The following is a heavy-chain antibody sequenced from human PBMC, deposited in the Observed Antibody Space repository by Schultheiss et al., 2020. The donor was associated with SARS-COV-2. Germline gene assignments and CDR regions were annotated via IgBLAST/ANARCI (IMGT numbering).Heavy chain of an antibody. D-gene: IGHD2-21*02. CDR3: ASDSGGYYFDS. CDR1: GFTFSSYA. Sequence: GGSLRLSCAASGFTFSSYAMSWVRQAPGKGLEWVSGIGFSGGSTYYAGSVKGRFTISREKSKNTLYLQMNNLRAEETAVYYCASDSGGYYFDSWGQGSLVTVSS. CDR2: IGFSGGST. V-gene: IGHV3-23*01. J-gene: IGHJ4*02.